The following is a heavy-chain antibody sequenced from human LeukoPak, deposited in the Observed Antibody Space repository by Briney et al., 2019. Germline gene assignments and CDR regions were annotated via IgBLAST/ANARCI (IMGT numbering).Heavy chain of an antibody. CDR3: AKEAVVVVPAAMRYYFDY. CDR2: ISGSGGST. J-gene: IGHJ4*02. CDR1: GFTFDDYA. V-gene: IGHV3-23*01. Sequence: GGSLRLSCAASGFTFDDYAMHWVRQAPGKGLGWVSAISGSGGSTYYADSVKGRFTISRDNSKNTLYLQMNSLRAEDTAVYYCAKEAVVVVPAAMRYYFDYWGQGTLVTVSS. D-gene: IGHD2-2*01.